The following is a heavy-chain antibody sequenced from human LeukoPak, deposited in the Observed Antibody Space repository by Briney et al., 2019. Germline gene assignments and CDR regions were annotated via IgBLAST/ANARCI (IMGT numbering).Heavy chain of an antibody. CDR2: IRRNGGT. Sequence: SETLSLTCAVYGGSFSDFYWSWIRQPTGKGLEWIGEIRRNGGTNYNPSLQSRVTISIDTSKNQFSLKLTSVTPADTAVYYCARIFRLRGSIDPGSSGPFDYWGQGTLVTVSS. D-gene: IGHD4-17*01. V-gene: IGHV4-34*01. J-gene: IGHJ4*02. CDR3: ARIFRLRGSIDPGSSGPFDY. CDR1: GGSFSDFY.